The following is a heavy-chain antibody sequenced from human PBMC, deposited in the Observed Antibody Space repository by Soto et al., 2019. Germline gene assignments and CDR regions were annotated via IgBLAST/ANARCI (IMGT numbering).Heavy chain of an antibody. V-gene: IGHV4-39*01. Sequence: QLQLQESGPGLVKPSETLSLTCTVSGGSISSSSYYWGWIRQPPGKGLEWIGSIYYSGSTYYTPSLTSRVTISVDTSKNQFSLKLSSVTAADTAVYYCARHEKVAVDYWGQGTLVTVSS. D-gene: IGHD2-15*01. CDR3: ARHEKVAVDY. J-gene: IGHJ4*02. CDR2: IYYSGST. CDR1: GGSISSSSYY.